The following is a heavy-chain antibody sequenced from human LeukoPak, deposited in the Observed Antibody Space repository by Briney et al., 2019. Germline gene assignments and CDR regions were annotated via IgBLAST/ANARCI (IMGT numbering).Heavy chain of an antibody. D-gene: IGHD6-19*01. CDR3: ASLSVAGNSPFFDY. J-gene: IGHJ4*02. CDR1: GGSISSSSYY. Sequence: SETLSLTCTVSGGSISSSSYYWGWIRQPPGKGLEWIGSIYYSGSTYYNPSLKGRVTISVDTSKNQFSLKLSSVTAADTAVCYCASLSVAGNSPFFDYWGQGTLVTVSS. V-gene: IGHV4-39*01. CDR2: IYYSGST.